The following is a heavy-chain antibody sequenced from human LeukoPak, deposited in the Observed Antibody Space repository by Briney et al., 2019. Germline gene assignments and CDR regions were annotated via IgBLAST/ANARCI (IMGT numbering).Heavy chain of an antibody. CDR2: IIPIFGTA. CDR1: GYTFTTYE. V-gene: IGHV1-69*06. D-gene: IGHD1-1*01. Sequence: SVKVSCTASGYTFTTYEIHWVRQASGQGLEWMGGIIPIFGTANYAQKFQGRVTITADKSTSTAYMELSSLRSEDTAVYYCARTNNWNSHYYYYMDVWGKGTTVTVSS. J-gene: IGHJ6*03. CDR3: ARTNNWNSHYYYYMDV.